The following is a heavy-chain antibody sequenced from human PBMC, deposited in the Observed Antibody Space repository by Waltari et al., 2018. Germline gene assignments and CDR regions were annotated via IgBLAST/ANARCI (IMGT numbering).Heavy chain of an antibody. J-gene: IGHJ4*02. Sequence: EVQLVDSGGGLVKPGGSLRLSCAASGFSFSNAWMSWVRQAPGRGLEGVGRIKSEAHGGTTDYAAPVKGRFTISGDDSENTMYLQMSSLKSEDTAVYYCTTLDHSGSYEGWGQGTLVTVSS. V-gene: IGHV3-15*01. CDR2: IKSEAHGGTT. D-gene: IGHD1-26*01. CDR1: GFSFSNAW. CDR3: TTLDHSGSYEG.